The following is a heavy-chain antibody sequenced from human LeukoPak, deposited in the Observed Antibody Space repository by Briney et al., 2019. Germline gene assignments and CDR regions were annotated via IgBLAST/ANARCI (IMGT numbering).Heavy chain of an antibody. CDR1: GGSISSGGYY. J-gene: IGHJ6*03. D-gene: IGHD2/OR15-2a*01. CDR2: IYHSGST. CDR3: ARDRENDYYYYYMDV. Sequence: SETLSLTCTVSGGSISSGGYYWSWIRQPPGKGLEWIGYIYHSGSTYYNPSLKSRVTISVDTSKNQFSLKLSSVTAADTAVYYCARDRENDYYYYYMDVWGKGTTVTVSS. V-gene: IGHV4-30-2*01.